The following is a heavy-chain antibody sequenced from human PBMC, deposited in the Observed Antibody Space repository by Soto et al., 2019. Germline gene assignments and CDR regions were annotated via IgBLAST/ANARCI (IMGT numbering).Heavy chain of an antibody. Sequence: QVQLQESGPGLVKPSQTLSLTCTVSGGSISSGGYYWSWIRQHPGKGLEWIGNIYYSGSTYYNPSLKSRVSVSVDASKNPFSLKLSSVTAADTAVYYCARVNYSVSGGYSKGFDYWGPGTLVSVSS. V-gene: IGHV4-31*03. CDR3: ARVNYSVSGGYSKGFDY. CDR1: GGSISSGGYY. CDR2: IYYSGST. J-gene: IGHJ4*02. D-gene: IGHD3-10*01.